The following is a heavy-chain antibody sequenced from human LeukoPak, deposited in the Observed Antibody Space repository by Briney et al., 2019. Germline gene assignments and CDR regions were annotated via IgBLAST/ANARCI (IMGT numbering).Heavy chain of an antibody. V-gene: IGHV1-18*01. Sequence: ASVKVSCKASGYTFTSYGISWVRQAPGQGLEWMGWISAYNGNTNYAQKLQGRVTMTTDTSTSTAYMELRSLRSDDTAVYYCARDECYYDSSGYPPFDYWGQGTLVTVSS. CDR2: ISAYNGNT. CDR1: GYTFTSYG. J-gene: IGHJ4*02. D-gene: IGHD3-22*01. CDR3: ARDECYYDSSGYPPFDY.